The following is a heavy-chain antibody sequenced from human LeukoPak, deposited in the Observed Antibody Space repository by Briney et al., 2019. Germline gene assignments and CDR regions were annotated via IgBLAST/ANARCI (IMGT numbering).Heavy chain of an antibody. CDR3: ARGEVSTTFDY. Sequence: SEPLSLTCTVSGGSISSYHWSWIRQPPGKGLEWIGYIYYSGSTNYNPSLKSRLTISVDTSKNQFSLKLSSGTAADTAVHYCARGEVSTTFDYWGQGTLVTVSS. D-gene: IGHD3-16*02. J-gene: IGHJ4*02. V-gene: IGHV4-59*13. CDR2: IYYSGST. CDR1: GGSISSYH.